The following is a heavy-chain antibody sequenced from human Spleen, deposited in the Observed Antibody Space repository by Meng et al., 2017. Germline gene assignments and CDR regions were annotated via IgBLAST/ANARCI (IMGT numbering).Heavy chain of an antibody. D-gene: IGHD2-21*01. CDR3: ARVNSDCGGVMCYKGWFDP. CDR2: IHFSGST. J-gene: IGHJ5*02. V-gene: IGHV4-30-4*02. Sequence: QLQLQESGPGPVKPSDALSLTCTLIGGSISGGDYYWSWIRQPPGKGLEWIGYIHFSGSTYYTPSLNSRITISVDMSRNQFSLRLTSVTSADMAVYYCARVNSDCGGVMCYKGWFDPWGQGTLVTVSS. CDR1: GGSISGGDYY.